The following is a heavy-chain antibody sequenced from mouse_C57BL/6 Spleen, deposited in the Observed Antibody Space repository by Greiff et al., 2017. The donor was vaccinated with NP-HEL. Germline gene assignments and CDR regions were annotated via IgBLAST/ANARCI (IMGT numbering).Heavy chain of an antibody. J-gene: IGHJ4*01. Sequence: EVKLQESGPGLVKPSQSLSLTCSVTGYSITSGYYWNWIRQFPGNKLEWMGYISYDGSNNYNPSLKNRISITRDTSKNQFFLKLNSVTTEDTAIYYCASGVTTDAMDYWGQGTSVTVSS. V-gene: IGHV3-6*01. CDR1: GYSITSGYY. D-gene: IGHD1-1*01. CDR3: ASGVTTDAMDY. CDR2: ISYDGSN.